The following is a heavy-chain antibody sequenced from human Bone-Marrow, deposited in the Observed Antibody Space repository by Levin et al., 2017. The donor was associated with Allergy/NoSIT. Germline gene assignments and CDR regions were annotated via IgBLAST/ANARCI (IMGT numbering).Heavy chain of an antibody. V-gene: IGHV3-23*01. Sequence: ETLSLTCAASGFTFSSYAMSWVRQAPGKGLEWVSAISGSGGSTYYADSVKGRFTISRDNSKNTLYLQMNSLRAEDTAVYYCAKVRTTNWFDPWGQGTLVTVSS. J-gene: IGHJ5*02. D-gene: IGHD2/OR15-2a*01. CDR1: GFTFSSYA. CDR2: ISGSGGST. CDR3: AKVRTTNWFDP.